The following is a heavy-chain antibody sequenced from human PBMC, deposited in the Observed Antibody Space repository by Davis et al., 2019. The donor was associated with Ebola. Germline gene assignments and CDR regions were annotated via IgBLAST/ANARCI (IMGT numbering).Heavy chain of an antibody. CDR2: INSDGSST. CDR1: GFTFSSYY. Sequence: PGGSLRLSCAASGFTFSSYYMHWVRHAPGKGLVWVSRINSDGSSTSYADSVKGRFTISRDNAKNTLYLQMNSLRAEDTAVYYCAIANRGPVADTGDYWGQGTLVTVSS. D-gene: IGHD6-19*01. CDR3: AIANRGPVADTGDY. J-gene: IGHJ4*02. V-gene: IGHV3-74*01.